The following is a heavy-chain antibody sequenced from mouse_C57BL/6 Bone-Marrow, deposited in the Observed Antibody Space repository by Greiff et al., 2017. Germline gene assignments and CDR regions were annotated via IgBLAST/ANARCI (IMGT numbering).Heavy chain of an antibody. Sequence: VKLMESGAELVRPGASVTLSCKASGYTFTDYEMHWVKQTPVHGLEWIGAIDPETGGTAYNQKFKGKAILTADKSSRTAYIELRSLTSEDSTIYDCTKGIYDDYPYYFDYWGQGATRTVSS. CDR3: TKGIYDDYPYYFDY. J-gene: IGHJ2*01. CDR2: IDPETGGT. D-gene: IGHD2-4*01. CDR1: GYTFTDYE. V-gene: IGHV1-15*01.